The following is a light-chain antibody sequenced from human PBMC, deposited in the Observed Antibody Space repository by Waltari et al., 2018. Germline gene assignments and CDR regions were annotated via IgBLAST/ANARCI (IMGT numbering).Light chain of an antibody. CDR1: QDISHY. Sequence: DIQVTQSPSSLSASVGDRVTITGQASQDISHYLNWYQQRPGKAPKVLIYDATLLKIGVPSRFSGSGSGTDFTFAITSLQPEDAATYYCQHFDNLLFTFGQGTKLEI. J-gene: IGKJ2*01. CDR3: QHFDNLLFT. CDR2: DAT. V-gene: IGKV1-33*01.